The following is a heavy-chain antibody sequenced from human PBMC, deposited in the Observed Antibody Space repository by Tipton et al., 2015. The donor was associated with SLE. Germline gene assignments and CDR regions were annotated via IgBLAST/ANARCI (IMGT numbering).Heavy chain of an antibody. CDR3: AKSRVVSAATVLDYYYGMDV. D-gene: IGHD2-2*01. CDR2: IRYDTNNK. Sequence: SGFTFSTYGMHWVRQAPGKGLEWVAFIRYDTNNKYYADSVKGRFTISRDNSKNTLFLQMNSLTPEDTAVYYCAKSRVVSAATVLDYYYGMDVWGQGTTVTVSS. CDR1: GFTFSTYG. V-gene: IGHV3-30*02. J-gene: IGHJ6*02.